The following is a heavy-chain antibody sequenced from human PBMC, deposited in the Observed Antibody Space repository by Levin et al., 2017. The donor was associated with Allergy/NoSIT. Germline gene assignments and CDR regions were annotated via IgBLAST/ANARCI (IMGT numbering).Heavy chain of an antibody. CDR2: ISYDGSNK. CDR1: GFTFSSYG. D-gene: IGHD6-6*01. J-gene: IGHJ3*02. Sequence: GESLKISCAASGFTFSSYGMHWVRQAPGKGLEWVAVISYDGSNKYYADSVKGRFTISRDNSKNTLYLQMNSLRAEDTAVYYCAKDDSYSSSFGYAFDIWGQGTMVTVSS. CDR3: AKDDSYSSSFGYAFDI. V-gene: IGHV3-30*18.